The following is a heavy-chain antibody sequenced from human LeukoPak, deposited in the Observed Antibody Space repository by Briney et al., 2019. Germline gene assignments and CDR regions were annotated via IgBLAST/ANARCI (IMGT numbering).Heavy chain of an antibody. D-gene: IGHD6-19*01. CDR3: ARGSAEVAGTPPWFDP. V-gene: IGHV4-34*01. CDR1: GGSFSGYY. CDR2: INHSGST. Sequence: PSETLSLTCAVYGGSFSGYYWSWIRQPPGKGLEWIGEINHSGSTNYNPSLKSRVTISVDTSKNQFSLKLSSVTAADTAVYYCARGSAEVAGTPPWFDPWGQGTLVTVSS. J-gene: IGHJ5*02.